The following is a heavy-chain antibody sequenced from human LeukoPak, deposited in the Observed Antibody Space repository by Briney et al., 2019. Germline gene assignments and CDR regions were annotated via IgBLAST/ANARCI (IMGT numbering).Heavy chain of an antibody. D-gene: IGHD6-19*01. J-gene: IGHJ4*02. CDR2: ISSSSSTI. Sequence: GGSLRLSCAASGFTFSSYSMNWVRQAPEKGLEWVSYISSSSSTIYYADSVKGRFTISRDNAKNSLYLQMNSLRAEDTAVYYCARDWSGSGWDYWGQGTLVTVSS. V-gene: IGHV3-48*01. CDR1: GFTFSSYS. CDR3: ARDWSGSGWDY.